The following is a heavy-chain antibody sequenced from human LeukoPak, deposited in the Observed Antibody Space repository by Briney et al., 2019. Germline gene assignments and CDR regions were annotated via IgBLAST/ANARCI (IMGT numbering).Heavy chain of an antibody. J-gene: IGHJ4*02. D-gene: IGHD4-23*01. Sequence: ASVKVSCKASGYTFTGYYMHWVRQAPGQGLEWMGWINPNSGGTNYAQKFQGRVTMTRDTSISTAYMELSRLRSDDTAVYYCARAMTTVVTRVADYWGQGTLVTVSS. CDR3: ARAMTTVVTRVADY. V-gene: IGHV1-2*02. CDR2: INPNSGGT. CDR1: GYTFTGYY.